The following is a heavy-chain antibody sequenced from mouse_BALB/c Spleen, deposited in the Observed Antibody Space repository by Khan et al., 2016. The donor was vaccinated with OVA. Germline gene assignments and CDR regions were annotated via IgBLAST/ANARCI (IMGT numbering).Heavy chain of an antibody. D-gene: IGHD1-1*01. CDR1: GYTFTSFW. CDR2: IDPSKSET. V-gene: IGHV1S127*01. CDR3: ARGGYGSPFAY. Sequence: VQLQESGPELVRPGASVKMSCKASGYTFTSFWIHWVKQRPGQGLEWIGMIDPSKSETRLNQKFKDKATLNVDKSSNTAYMQLSRLTSEDSAFYYCARGGYGSPFAYWGQGTLVTVSA. J-gene: IGHJ3*01.